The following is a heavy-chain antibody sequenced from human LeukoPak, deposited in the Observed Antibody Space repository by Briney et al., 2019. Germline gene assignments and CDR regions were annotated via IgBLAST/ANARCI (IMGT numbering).Heavy chain of an antibody. V-gene: IGHV4-4*07. CDR1: GGSITSYY. Sequence: SETLSLTCTVSGGSITSYYWTWIRQSAGKGLEWIGRIYRSGSTNYNPSLKSRVTMSIDTSKNQFSLRLSSVAAADTAVYYCTRDSGTTGEVKFDPWGQGTLVTVSS. J-gene: IGHJ5*02. CDR2: IYRSGST. D-gene: IGHD3-10*01. CDR3: TRDSGTTGEVKFDP.